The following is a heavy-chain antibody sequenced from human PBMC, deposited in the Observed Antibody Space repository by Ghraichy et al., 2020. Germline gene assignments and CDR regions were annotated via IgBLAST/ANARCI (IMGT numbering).Heavy chain of an antibody. Sequence: GGSLRLSCAASGFTFSSYWMHWVRQAPGKGLVWVSRINSDGSSTSYADSVKGRFTISRDNAKNTLNLQMNSLRAEDTAVYYCARSLSGYSYFEYWGQGTLVIASS. CDR3: ARSLSGYSYFEY. CDR1: GFTFSSYW. V-gene: IGHV3-74*01. J-gene: IGHJ4*02. CDR2: INSDGSST. D-gene: IGHD3-22*01.